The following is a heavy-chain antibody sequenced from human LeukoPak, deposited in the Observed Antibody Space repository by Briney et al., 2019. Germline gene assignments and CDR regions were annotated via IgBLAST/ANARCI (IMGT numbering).Heavy chain of an antibody. D-gene: IGHD3-10*01. CDR3: ASNYYGSGSYYKDY. CDR1: GYSITSGYY. Sequence: SETLSLTCTVSGYSITSGYYWGWIRQPPGKGLEWIGCIYYSGSTYYNPSLKSRVTISVDTSKNQFSLKLSSVTAADTAVYYCASNYYGSGSYYKDYWGQGTLVTVSS. J-gene: IGHJ4*02. V-gene: IGHV4-38-2*02. CDR2: IYYSGST.